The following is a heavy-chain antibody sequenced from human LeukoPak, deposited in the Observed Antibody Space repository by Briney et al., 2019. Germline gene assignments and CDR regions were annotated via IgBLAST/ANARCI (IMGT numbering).Heavy chain of an antibody. CDR1: GFTFSSYG. CDR3: AGSTYYYGSGTGGF. J-gene: IGHJ4*02. D-gene: IGHD3-10*01. Sequence: QSGGSLRLSCAASGFTFSSYGMHWVRQAPGKGLEWVAFMRYDGSNKYSADSVKGRFTISRDNSKNTLYLQMNSLRAEDTAVYYCAGSTYYYGSGTGGFWGQGTLVTVSS. CDR2: MRYDGSNK. V-gene: IGHV3-30*02.